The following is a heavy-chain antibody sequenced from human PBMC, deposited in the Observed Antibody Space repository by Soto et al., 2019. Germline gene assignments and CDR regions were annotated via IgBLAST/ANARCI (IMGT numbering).Heavy chain of an antibody. V-gene: IGHV1-8*01. CDR1: VYAFSSYD. D-gene: IGHD2-21*01. Sequence: VLLXVACKASVYAFSSYDIIWVIVDNGQGLEWMGWMNPTNSQTDYAQKFQGRVALTWDTSIRTASLDLSSLTSDVAAGYYCARGAWVIPIWGQGTLRTVSS. CDR3: ARGAWVIPI. J-gene: IGHJ4*02. CDR2: MNPTNSQT.